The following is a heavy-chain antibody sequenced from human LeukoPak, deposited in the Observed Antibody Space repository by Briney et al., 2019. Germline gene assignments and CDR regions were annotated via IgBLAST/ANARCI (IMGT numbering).Heavy chain of an antibody. CDR1: GFTFSSYA. CDR2: ISGGGGST. V-gene: IGHV3-23*01. CDR3: AKEIWFGELSQNDY. D-gene: IGHD3-10*01. J-gene: IGHJ4*02. Sequence: GGSLRLSCAASGFTFSSYAMSWVRQAPGKGLEWVSAISGGGGSTYYADSVKGRFTISRDNSKNTLYLQMNSLRAEDTAVYYCAKEIWFGELSQNDYWGQGTLVTVSS.